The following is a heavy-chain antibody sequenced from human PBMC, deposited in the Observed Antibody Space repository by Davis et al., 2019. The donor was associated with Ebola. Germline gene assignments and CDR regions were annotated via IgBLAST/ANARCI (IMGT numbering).Heavy chain of an antibody. CDR3: ARAPNYDVLTGTSSYYFDY. J-gene: IGHJ4*02. V-gene: IGHV1-18*04. CDR1: GYTFTSYG. Sequence: ASVKVSCKSSGYTFTSYGLVWVRQAPGLGLEWMGWISGFTTNTNFAQKFQGRVTVSKDTSTNTAYMELRSLTSDDTAIYYCARAPNYDVLTGTSSYYFDYWGQGILVTVSS. CDR2: ISGFTTNT. D-gene: IGHD3-9*01.